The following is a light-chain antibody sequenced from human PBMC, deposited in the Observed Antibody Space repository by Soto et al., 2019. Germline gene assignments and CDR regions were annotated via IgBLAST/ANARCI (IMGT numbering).Light chain of an antibody. CDR2: EVN. CDR3: SSYAGSATWV. V-gene: IGLV2-8*01. CDR1: NSDVGGYDY. J-gene: IGLJ3*02. Sequence: QSALTQPPSASGSPGQSVTISCTGTNSDVGGYDYVSWYQQHPGKAPKLIIFEVNKRPSGVPDRFSGSKSGNTASLTVSGLQAEDEVDYYCSSYAGSATWVFGGGTQLTV.